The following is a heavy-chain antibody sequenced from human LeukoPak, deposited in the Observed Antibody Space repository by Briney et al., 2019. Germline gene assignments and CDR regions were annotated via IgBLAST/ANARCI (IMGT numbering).Heavy chain of an antibody. CDR1: GYSFTSYW. CDR3: ARISALGYCSSTSCPPDY. J-gene: IGHJ4*02. Sequence: GESLKISCKGSGYSFTSYWIGWVRQMPGKGLEWMGIIYPGDSDTRYSPSFQGQVTISADKSISTAYLQWSSLKASDTAMYYCARISALGYCSSTSCPPDYWGQGTLVTVSS. CDR2: IYPGDSDT. V-gene: IGHV5-51*01. D-gene: IGHD2-2*01.